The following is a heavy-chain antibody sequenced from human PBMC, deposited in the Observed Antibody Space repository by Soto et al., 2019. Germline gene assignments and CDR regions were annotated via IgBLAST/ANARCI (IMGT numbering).Heavy chain of an antibody. CDR2: IWYDGSNK. CDR3: ARDAARVPRCSGVICCSGDHHYQKSF. CDR1: GFTFSSYG. J-gene: IGHJ6*03. V-gene: IGHV3-33*01. D-gene: IGHD2-15*01. Sequence: GGSLRLSCAASGFTFSSYGMHWVRQAPGKGQEWVAVIWYDGSNKYYADSVKGRFTISRDNSKNTLYLQMNSLRAEDTAVYYCARDAARVPRCSGVICCSGDHHYQKSFWGRGST.